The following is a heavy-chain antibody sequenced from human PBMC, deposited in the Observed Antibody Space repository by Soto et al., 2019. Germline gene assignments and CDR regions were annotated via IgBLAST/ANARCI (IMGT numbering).Heavy chain of an antibody. J-gene: IGHJ4*02. CDR1: GSSLSTSGVG. CDR3: AHRLRGDYVGADYYFDY. Sequence: GPTHLNPTQTLTLNCAFSGSSLSTSGVGVGWIRQPPGKALEWLALIYWDDDKRYSPSLKSRLTITKDTSKNQVVLTMTNMDPVDTATYYCAHRLRGDYVGADYYFDYWGQGTLVTVSS. V-gene: IGHV2-5*02. CDR2: IYWDDDK. D-gene: IGHD4-17*01.